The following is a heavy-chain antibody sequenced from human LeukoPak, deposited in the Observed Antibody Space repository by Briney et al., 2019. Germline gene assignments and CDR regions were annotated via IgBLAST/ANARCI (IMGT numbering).Heavy chain of an antibody. V-gene: IGHV4-34*01. CDR3: ARAYYFDY. Sequence: SETLSLTCAVYGGSFSGYYWSWICQPPGKGLEWIGEINHSGSTNYNPSLRSRVTISVDTSKNQFSLKLSSVTAADTAVYYCARAYYFDYWGQGTLVTVSS. J-gene: IGHJ4*02. CDR1: GGSFSGYY. CDR2: INHSGST.